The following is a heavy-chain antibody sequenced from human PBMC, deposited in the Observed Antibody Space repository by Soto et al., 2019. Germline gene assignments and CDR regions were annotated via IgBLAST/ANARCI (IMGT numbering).Heavy chain of an antibody. V-gene: IGHV1-18*01. D-gene: IGHD2-15*01. Sequence: QVQLEQSGAEVKKSGASVKVSCKASGYIFRTHGINWVRQAPGQGLEWMGWINPYNGKTNYAQKFQGRVTMTTETSRKTAYMELRSLRPDDTAVYYCARVHIVVVVGGTPADYWGQGTLVTVSS. CDR2: INPYNGKT. CDR3: ARVHIVVVVGGTPADY. J-gene: IGHJ4*02. CDR1: GYIFRTHG.